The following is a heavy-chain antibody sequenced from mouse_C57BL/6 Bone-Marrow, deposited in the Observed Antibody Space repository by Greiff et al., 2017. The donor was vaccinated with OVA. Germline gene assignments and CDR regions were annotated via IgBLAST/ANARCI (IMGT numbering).Heavy chain of an antibody. Sequence: QVQLQQSGAELVRPGASVTLSCKASGYTFTDYEMHWVKQTPVHGLEWIGAIDPETGGTSYNQKFKGKAILTADKSSSTASMELRSLTSEDSAVYYCTPYYGSSWYYFDYWGQGTTLTVSS. CDR2: IDPETGGT. J-gene: IGHJ2*01. V-gene: IGHV1-15*01. D-gene: IGHD1-1*01. CDR3: TPYYGSSWYYFDY. CDR1: GYTFTDYE.